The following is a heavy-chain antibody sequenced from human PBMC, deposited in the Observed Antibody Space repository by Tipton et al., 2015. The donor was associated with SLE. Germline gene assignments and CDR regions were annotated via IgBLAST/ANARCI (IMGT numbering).Heavy chain of an antibody. V-gene: IGHV3-7*01. CDR1: GFTFSKYE. CDR3: ATRQGSGWYQSFDY. D-gene: IGHD6-19*01. J-gene: IGHJ4*02. CDR2: IKQDASEK. Sequence: SLRLSCAASGFTFSKYEMTWVRQAPGKGLEWVADIKQDASEKSYVDSVKGRFTISRDNAKNSLYLQMDNLRPEDTAVYYCATRQGSGWYQSFDYWGQGSLVTVSS.